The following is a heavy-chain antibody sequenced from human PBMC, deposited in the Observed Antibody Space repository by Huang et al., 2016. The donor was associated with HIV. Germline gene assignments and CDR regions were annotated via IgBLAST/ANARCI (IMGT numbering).Heavy chain of an antibody. CDR2: IYYSGST. CDR3: ARHFSYYDSSGYTPWDAFDI. D-gene: IGHD3-22*01. J-gene: IGHJ3*02. CDR1: GGSITSRGYY. Sequence: QLQLQGSGPGLVKPSETLSLTCTVSGGSITSRGYYWGWIRQPPGTGLAGVGSIYYSGSTDYNPALKTRVSVAVDTSKNQFSLKLGSVTAADTAVYYCARHFSYYDSSGYTPWDAFDIWGQGTMVTVSS. V-gene: IGHV4-39*01.